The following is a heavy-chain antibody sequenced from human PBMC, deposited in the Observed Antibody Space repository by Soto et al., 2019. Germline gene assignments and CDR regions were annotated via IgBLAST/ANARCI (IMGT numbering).Heavy chain of an antibody. CDR1: GYTFTTYG. J-gene: IGHJ3*02. V-gene: IGHV1-18*04. CDR3: ARARSGHAFDI. Sequence: QVQLVQSGAEVKKPGASVKVSCKASGYTFTTYGISWVRQTPRQGLEWMGWISGYNRNTKNAQKLKGRVTMTPDTATSTAYMERRSLSSDDTAVYFGARARSGHAFDIWGQGTMVTVSS. D-gene: IGHD3-10*01. CDR2: ISGYNRNT.